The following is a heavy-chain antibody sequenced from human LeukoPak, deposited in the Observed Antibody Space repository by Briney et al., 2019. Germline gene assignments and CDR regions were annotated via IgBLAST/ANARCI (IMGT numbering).Heavy chain of an antibody. CDR2: IYTSGST. D-gene: IGHD6-13*01. J-gene: IGHJ5*02. CDR3: ARDLAAAGTIDP. V-gene: IGHV4-61*02. Sequence: SETLSLTCTVSGGSISSSSYYWSWIRQPAGKGLEWIGRIYTSGSTNYNPSLKSRVTISVDTSKNQFSLKLSSVTAADTAVYYCARDLAAAGTIDPWGQGTLVTVSS. CDR1: GGSISSSSYY.